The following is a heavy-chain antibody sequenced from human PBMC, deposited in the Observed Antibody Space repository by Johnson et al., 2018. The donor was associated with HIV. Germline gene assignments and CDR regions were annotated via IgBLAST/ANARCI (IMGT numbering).Heavy chain of an antibody. V-gene: IGHV3-43*01. CDR2: ITWNGGST. D-gene: IGHD6-6*01. CDR3: AKVHSSSSNGFDI. CDR1: GFTFDDYT. J-gene: IGHJ3*02. Sequence: EVQLVESGGELVQPGGSLRLSCAASGFTFDDYTMHWVRQAPGKGLEWVSLITWNGGSTYYADFVKGRFTISRDNSKNTLYLQMNSLRGEDTAVYYCAKVHSSSSNGFDIWGQGTMVTVSS.